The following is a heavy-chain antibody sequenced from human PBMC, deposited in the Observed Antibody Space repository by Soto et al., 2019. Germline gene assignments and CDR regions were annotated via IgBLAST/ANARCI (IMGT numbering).Heavy chain of an antibody. V-gene: IGHV1-46*01. CDR3: ASSPTRVYYYDSSGYHPIDY. J-gene: IGHJ4*02. CDR2: INPSGGST. D-gene: IGHD3-22*01. CDR1: GYTFTSYY. Sequence: KVSCKASGYTFTSYYMHWVRQAPGQGLEWMGIINPSGGSTSYTQKFQGRVTMTRDTSTSTVYMELSSLRSEDAAVYYCASSPTRVYYYDSSGYHPIDYWGQGTLVTVSS.